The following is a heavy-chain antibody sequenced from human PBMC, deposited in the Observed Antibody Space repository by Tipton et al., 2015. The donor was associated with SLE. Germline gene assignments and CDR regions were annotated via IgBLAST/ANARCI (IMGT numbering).Heavy chain of an antibody. CDR1: GGSISSGDYY. D-gene: IGHD3-3*01. CDR3: ARLSAYYRVFDL. Sequence: TLSLTCTVSGGSISSGDYYWSWIRQHPIKGLEWIGEINDSGSATYNPSLRSRVSISLDTSENQFSLKVTSVTAADTAVYYCARLSAYYRVFDLWGQGTLVTVSS. J-gene: IGHJ4*02. CDR2: INDSGSA. V-gene: IGHV4-30-4*08.